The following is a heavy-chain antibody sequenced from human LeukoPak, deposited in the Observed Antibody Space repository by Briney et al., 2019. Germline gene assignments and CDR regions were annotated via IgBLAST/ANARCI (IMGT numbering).Heavy chain of an antibody. CDR3: ARRRWELLDY. CDR2: IYYSGST. D-gene: IGHD1-26*01. Sequence: PSQTLSLTCTVSGGSISSSSYYWGWIRQPPGKGLEWIGSIYYSGSTYYNPSLKSRVTISVDTSKNQFSLKLSSVTAADTAVYYCARRRWELLDYWGQGTLVTVPS. V-gene: IGHV4-39*01. J-gene: IGHJ4*02. CDR1: GGSISSSSYY.